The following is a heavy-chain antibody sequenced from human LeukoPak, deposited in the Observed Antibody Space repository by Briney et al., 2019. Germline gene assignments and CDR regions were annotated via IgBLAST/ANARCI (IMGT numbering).Heavy chain of an antibody. CDR2: IYYSGST. D-gene: IGHD3-10*01. V-gene: IGHV4-59*01. CDR3: ARDRGRWPAYWYFDL. Sequence: SETLSLTCTVSGGSISSYYWSWIRQPPGKGLEWIGYIYYSGSTNYNPSLKSRVTMSVDTSKNQFPLKLSSVTAADTAVYYCARDRGRWPAYWYFDLWGRGTLVTVSS. J-gene: IGHJ2*01. CDR1: GGSISSYY.